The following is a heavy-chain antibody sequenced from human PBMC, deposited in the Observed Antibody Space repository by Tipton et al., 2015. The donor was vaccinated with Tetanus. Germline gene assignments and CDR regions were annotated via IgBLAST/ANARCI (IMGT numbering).Heavy chain of an antibody. Sequence: SLRLSCAASGFTFSSYAMHWVRQAPGKGLEWVAVISYDGSNKYYADSVKGRFTISRDNSKNTLYLQMNSLRAEDTAVYYCAKSHVGMPSDYYYYGMDVWGQGTTVTVSS. CDR3: AKSHVGMPSDYYYYGMDV. D-gene: IGHD2-2*01. CDR2: ISYDGSNK. CDR1: GFTFSSYA. J-gene: IGHJ6*02. V-gene: IGHV3-30*18.